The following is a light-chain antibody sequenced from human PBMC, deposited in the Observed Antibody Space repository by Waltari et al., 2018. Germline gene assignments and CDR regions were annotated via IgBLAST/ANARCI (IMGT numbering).Light chain of an antibody. CDR1: QSISTY. Sequence: DIQMTQSPSSLSASVGDRVTITCRASQSISTYLNWYQQKPGKAPKLLIYGASTLQSGVSSRFSGSGSGTDFTLTISSLQPEDVATYYCQQSYNTPYTFGQGTRLDIK. J-gene: IGKJ2*01. V-gene: IGKV1-39*01. CDR3: QQSYNTPYT. CDR2: GAS.